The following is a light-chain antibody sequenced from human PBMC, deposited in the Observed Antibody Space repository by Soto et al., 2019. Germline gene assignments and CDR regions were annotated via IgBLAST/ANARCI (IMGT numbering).Light chain of an antibody. CDR1: QGVLRSNGHNY. Sequence: DIVMTQCPVSLPVTPGEPASISFSSSQGVLRSNGHNYLDWYLQKPGQTPQLLIYLGSTRASGVPDRFSGSGSGTDFTLNVSIVEAEDVGVYYCMQVVQPPWTFGQGTKVDIK. CDR2: LGS. CDR3: MQVVQPPWT. V-gene: IGKV2-28*01. J-gene: IGKJ1*01.